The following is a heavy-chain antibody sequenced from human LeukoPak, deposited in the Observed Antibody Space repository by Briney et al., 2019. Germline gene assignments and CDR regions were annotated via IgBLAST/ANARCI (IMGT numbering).Heavy chain of an antibody. D-gene: IGHD5-24*01. CDR1: GFTFSDYY. J-gene: IGHJ6*04. Sequence: PGGSLRLSCAASGFTFSDYYMSWIRQAPGNGLEWVSYISSSGSTIYYADSVKGRFTISRDNAKNSLYLQMNSLRAEDTAVYYCARVRWAAQEMDVWGKGTTVTVSS. V-gene: IGHV3-11*01. CDR3: ARVRWAAQEMDV. CDR2: ISSSGSTI.